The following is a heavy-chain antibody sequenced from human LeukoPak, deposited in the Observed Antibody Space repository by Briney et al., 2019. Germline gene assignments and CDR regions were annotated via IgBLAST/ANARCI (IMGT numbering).Heavy chain of an antibody. CDR3: ARDPGLPLGQDYYYYGMDV. V-gene: IGHV3-48*03. CDR1: GFTFSSYE. CDR2: ISSSGSTI. D-gene: IGHD5-18*01. Sequence: GGSLRLSCAASGFTFSSYEMNWVRQAPGKGLEWVSYISSSGSTIYYADSVKGRFTISRDNAKNSLYLQMNSLRAEDTAAYYCARDPGLPLGQDYYYYGMDVWGQGATVTVSS. J-gene: IGHJ6*02.